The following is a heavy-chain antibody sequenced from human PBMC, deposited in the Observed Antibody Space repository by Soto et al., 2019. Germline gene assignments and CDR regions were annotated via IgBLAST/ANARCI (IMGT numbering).Heavy chain of an antibody. V-gene: IGHV1-24*01. CDR3: ARGAYCTNGVCYHFDY. Sequence: ASVKVSCKVSGYTLTELSMHWVRRAPGKGLEWMGGFDPEDGETIYAQKFQGRVTMTEDTSTDTAYMELSSLRSEDTAVYYCARGAYCTNGVCYHFDYWGQGTLVTVSS. J-gene: IGHJ4*02. CDR1: GYTLTELS. D-gene: IGHD2-8*01. CDR2: FDPEDGET.